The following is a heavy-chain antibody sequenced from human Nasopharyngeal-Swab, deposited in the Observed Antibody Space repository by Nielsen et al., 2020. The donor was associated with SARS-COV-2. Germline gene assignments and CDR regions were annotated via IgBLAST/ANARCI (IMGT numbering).Heavy chain of an antibody. CDR1: GFPFSSYA. V-gene: IGHV3-23*01. CDR2: ITGSNGPT. D-gene: IGHD1-1*01. CDR3: ATSPGG. Sequence: RGSLRLSCAASGFPFSSYAMSWVRQAPGKGLEWVSSITGSNGPTYYADYVQGRFTISRDNPKNTLYLHMNSLRAEDTAVYYCATSPGGWGQGTLVTVSS. J-gene: IGHJ4*02.